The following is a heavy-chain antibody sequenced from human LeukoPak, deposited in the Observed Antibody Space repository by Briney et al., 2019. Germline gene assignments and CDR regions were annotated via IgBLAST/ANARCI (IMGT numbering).Heavy chain of an antibody. CDR3: ARDLKERGAFDI. J-gene: IGHJ3*02. CDR1: GGTFSSYA. Sequence: SVTVSCKASGGTFSSYAISWVRQAPGQGREGMGGINPIFGTANYAQKFQGRVTITTDESTSTAYMELSSLRSEDTAVYYCARDLKERGAFDIWGQGTMVTVSS. V-gene: IGHV1-69*05. CDR2: INPIFGTA. D-gene: IGHD1-1*01.